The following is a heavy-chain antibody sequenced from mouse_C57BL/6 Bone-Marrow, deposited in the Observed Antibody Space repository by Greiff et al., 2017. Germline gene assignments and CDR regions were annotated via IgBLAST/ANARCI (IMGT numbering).Heavy chain of an antibody. CDR1: GYAFSSSW. J-gene: IGHJ2*01. Sequence: QVQLQQSGPELVKPGASVKISCKASGYAFSSSWMNWVKQRPGKGLEWIGRIYPGDGDTNYNGKFKGKATLTADKSSSTAYMQLSSLTSEDSAVYFGARFDDGYALGYYFDYWGQGTTLTVSS. CDR2: IYPGDGDT. D-gene: IGHD2-3*01. CDR3: ARFDDGYALGYYFDY. V-gene: IGHV1-82*01.